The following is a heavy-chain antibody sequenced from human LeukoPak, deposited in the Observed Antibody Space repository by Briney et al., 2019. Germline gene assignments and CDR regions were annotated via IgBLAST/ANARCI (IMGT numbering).Heavy chain of an antibody. V-gene: IGHV4-34*01. D-gene: IGHD5-12*01. Sequence: PSETLSLTCAVYGGSISGYYWSWIRQPPGKGLEWIGEINHSGSTNYNPSLKSRVTISVDTSKNQFSLKLSSVTAADTAVYYCARRGGNSGYEGYFDYWGQGTLVTVSS. CDR2: INHSGST. CDR1: GGSISGYY. J-gene: IGHJ4*02. CDR3: ARRGGNSGYEGYFDY.